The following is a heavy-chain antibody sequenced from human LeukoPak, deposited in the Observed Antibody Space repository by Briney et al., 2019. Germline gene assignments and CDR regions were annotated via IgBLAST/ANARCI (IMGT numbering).Heavy chain of an antibody. CDR2: IIPIFGTA. J-gene: IGHJ5*02. CDR3: ARISITFGGVIDTSNWFDP. D-gene: IGHD3-16*02. V-gene: IGHV1-69*01. Sequence: SVNVSCKASGGTFSSYAISWVRQDPGQGLEWMGGIIPIFGTANYAQKFQGRVTITADESTSTAYMELSSLRSEDTAVYYCARISITFGGVIDTSNWFDPWGQGTLVTVSS. CDR1: GGTFSSYA.